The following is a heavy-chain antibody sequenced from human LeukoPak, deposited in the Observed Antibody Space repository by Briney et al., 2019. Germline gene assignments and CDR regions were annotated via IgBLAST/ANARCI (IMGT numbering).Heavy chain of an antibody. CDR2: INPNSGGT. J-gene: IGHJ4*02. V-gene: IGHV1-2*02. D-gene: IGHD6-19*01. CDR1: GYIFTGYY. CDR3: ARVPVYSSGWYYFDY. Sequence: GASVKVSCKASGYIFTGYYMHWVRQAPGQGLEWMGWINPNSGGTNYAQKFQGRVTMTRDTSISTAYMELSRLRSDDTAVYYCARVPVYSSGWYYFDYWGQGTLVTVSS.